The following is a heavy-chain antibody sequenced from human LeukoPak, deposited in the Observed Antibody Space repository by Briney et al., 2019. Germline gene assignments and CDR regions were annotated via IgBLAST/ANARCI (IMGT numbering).Heavy chain of an antibody. D-gene: IGHD1-1*01. CDR2: ISGRDEST. CDR1: GLTFSNHA. CDR3: AKVTGTTNY. V-gene: IGHV3-23*01. J-gene: IGHJ4*02. Sequence: SGGSLRLSCAVSGLTFSNHALSWVRQAPGKGLEWVSAISGRDESTYYADSVKGRFTISRDNSKSTLYLQMSSLRAEDTAVYHCAKVTGTTNYWSQGTLVTVSS.